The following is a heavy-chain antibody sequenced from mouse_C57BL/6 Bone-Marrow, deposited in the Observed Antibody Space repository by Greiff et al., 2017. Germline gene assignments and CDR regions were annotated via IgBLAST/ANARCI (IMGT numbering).Heavy chain of an antibody. CDR1: GYTFTSYR. V-gene: IGHV1-64*01. J-gene: IGHJ2*01. Sequence: QVQLQQPGAELVKPGASVKLSCKASGYTFTSYRMHWVKQRPGQGLEWIGMIHPNSGSTNYNEKFKSKATLTVDKSSSTAYMQLSSLTSEDSAVYYCARRELGPFDYWGQGTTLTVSS. D-gene: IGHD4-1*01. CDR3: ARRELGPFDY. CDR2: IHPNSGST.